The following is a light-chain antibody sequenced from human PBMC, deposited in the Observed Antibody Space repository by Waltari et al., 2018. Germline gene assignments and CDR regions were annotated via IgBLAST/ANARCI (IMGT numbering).Light chain of an antibody. CDR1: HGISNS. CDR3: QQYYSTPWT. J-gene: IGKJ1*01. CDR2: AAS. Sequence: DIQMTQSPSSLTASVGDRVTITCRASHGISNSLAWYQQKPGKAPKLLLYAASRLESGVPSRFSGSGSGTDYTLTISSLQPEDFATYYCQQYYSTPWTFGQGTKVEIK. V-gene: IGKV1-NL1*01.